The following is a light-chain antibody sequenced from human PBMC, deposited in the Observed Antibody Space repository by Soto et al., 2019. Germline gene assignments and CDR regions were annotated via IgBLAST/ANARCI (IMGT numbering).Light chain of an antibody. Sequence: QSALTQPASVSGSPGQSITISCTGTSSDVGGYNYVSWYQQHPGKAPKLIIYEVSNRPSGVSNRFSGSKSGNTASLTISGLLAEDEADYYCNSYTSKSTGVFGTGTQLTVL. CDR2: EVS. J-gene: IGLJ1*01. CDR1: SSDVGGYNY. CDR3: NSYTSKSTGV. V-gene: IGLV2-14*01.